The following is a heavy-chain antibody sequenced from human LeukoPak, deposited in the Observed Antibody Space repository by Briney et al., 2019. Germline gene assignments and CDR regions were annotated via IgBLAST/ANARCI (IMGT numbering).Heavy chain of an antibody. CDR1: GGSFSGYY. CDR2: INHSGST. J-gene: IGHJ4*02. CDR3: ARQHRGYCSGGSCYSWVY. Sequence: SETPSLTCAVYGGSFSGYYWSWIRQPPGKGLGWIGEINHSGSTNYNPSLKSRVTISVDTSKNQFSLKLSSVTAADTAVYYCARQHRGYCSGGSCYSWVYWGQGTLVTVSS. V-gene: IGHV4-34*01. D-gene: IGHD2-15*01.